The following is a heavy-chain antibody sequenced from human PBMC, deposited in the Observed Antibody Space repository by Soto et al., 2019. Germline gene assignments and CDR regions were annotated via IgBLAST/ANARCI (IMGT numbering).Heavy chain of an antibody. CDR1: GFTFSSYW. CDR2: INSDGSST. V-gene: IGHV3-74*01. J-gene: IGHJ4*02. Sequence: EVQLVESGGGLVQPGGSLRLSCAASGFTFSSYWMHWVRQAPGKGLVWVSRINSDGSSTTYADSVKGRFTISRDNAKNTLSLPMTSLRAPDTALYYCASVYSSGGSSYPLDYWGQGTLVTVSS. D-gene: IGHD2-15*01. CDR3: ASVYSSGGSSYPLDY.